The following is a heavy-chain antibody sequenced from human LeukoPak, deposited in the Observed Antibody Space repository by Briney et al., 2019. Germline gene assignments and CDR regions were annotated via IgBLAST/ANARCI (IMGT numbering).Heavy chain of an antibody. D-gene: IGHD4-17*01. CDR2: ISYDGSNK. Sequence: GRSLRLSCAASGFTFSSYGMHWVPQAPGKGLEWVAAISYDGSNKYYADSVKGRFTISRDNSKNTLYLQMNSLRAEDTAVYYCAKAAGDSDYWGQGTLVTVSS. J-gene: IGHJ4*02. CDR1: GFTFSSYG. CDR3: AKAAGDSDY. V-gene: IGHV3-30*18.